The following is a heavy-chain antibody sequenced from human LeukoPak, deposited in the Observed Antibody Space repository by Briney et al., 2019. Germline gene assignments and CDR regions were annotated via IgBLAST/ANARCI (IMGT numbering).Heavy chain of an antibody. J-gene: IGHJ5*02. D-gene: IGHD6-13*01. CDR1: GGSFSGYY. Sequence: NPSETLSLTCAVYGGSFSGYYWSWIRQPPGKGLEWIGEINHSGSTNYNPSLKSRVTISVDTSKNQFSLKLSSVTAADTAVYYCARGIGFGYSSSWRNWFDPWGQGTLVTVSS. V-gene: IGHV4-34*01. CDR2: INHSGST. CDR3: ARGIGFGYSSSWRNWFDP.